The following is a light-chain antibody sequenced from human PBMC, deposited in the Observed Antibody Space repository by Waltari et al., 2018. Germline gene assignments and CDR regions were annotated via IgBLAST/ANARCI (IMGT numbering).Light chain of an antibody. CDR1: SSDVGDY. V-gene: IGLV2-8*01. Sequence: QSALTQPPSASGSPGQSVTISCTGTSSDVGDYVSWYQQHPGKAPKLVISEVTKRPSGLSDRLSGSKSGNTASLAVSGLQAEEAADYYCRSYAGSNNLVFGGGSKLTVL. J-gene: IGLJ2*01. CDR3: RSYAGSNNLV. CDR2: EVT.